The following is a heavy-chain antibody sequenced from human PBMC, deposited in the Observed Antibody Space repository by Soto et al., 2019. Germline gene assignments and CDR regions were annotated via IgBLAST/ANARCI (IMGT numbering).Heavy chain of an antibody. CDR2: IYHSGST. V-gene: IGHV4-4*02. Sequence: SETLSLTCAVSSGSISSSNWWSWVRQPPGKGLEWIGEIYHSGSTNYNPSLKSRVTISVDKSKNQFSLKLSSVTAADTAVYYCARDYSSGWPIRGDYWGQGTLVTVSS. J-gene: IGHJ4*02. CDR1: SGSISSSNW. CDR3: ARDYSSGWPIRGDY. D-gene: IGHD6-19*01.